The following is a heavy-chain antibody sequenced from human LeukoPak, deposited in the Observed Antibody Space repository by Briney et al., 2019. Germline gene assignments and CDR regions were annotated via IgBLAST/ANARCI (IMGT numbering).Heavy chain of an antibody. CDR1: GGSISSYY. D-gene: IGHD6-13*01. Sequence: SETLSLTCIVSGGSISSYYWSWIRQPAGKGLEWIGRIYTSGSTNYNPSLKSRVTMSVDTSKNQFFLKLSSVTAADTAVYYCARSLPIAAAGEYFQHWGQGTLVTVSS. V-gene: IGHV4-4*07. CDR2: IYTSGST. J-gene: IGHJ1*01. CDR3: ARSLPIAAAGEYFQH.